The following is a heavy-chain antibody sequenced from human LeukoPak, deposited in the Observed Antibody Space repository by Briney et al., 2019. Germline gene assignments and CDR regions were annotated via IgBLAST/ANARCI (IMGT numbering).Heavy chain of an antibody. D-gene: IGHD3-22*01. Sequence: SETLSLTCSVSGGSLSSSSYYWGWIRQPPGKGLEFIGSFSYSGSTYYNPSLKSRVTISGDTSKNQFSLKMSSVTAADTAVYYCASLSKYYYESRGFFDYWGQGTLVTVSS. CDR1: GGSLSSSSYY. CDR3: ASLSKYYYESRGFFDY. J-gene: IGHJ4*02. V-gene: IGHV4-39*01. CDR2: FSYSGST.